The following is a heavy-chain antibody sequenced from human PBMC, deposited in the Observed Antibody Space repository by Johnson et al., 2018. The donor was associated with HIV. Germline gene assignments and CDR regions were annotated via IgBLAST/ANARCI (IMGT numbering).Heavy chain of an antibody. CDR2: MSYDGSKE. CDR3: ARDRFGSGRPNAFDM. D-gene: IGHD3-10*01. CDR1: GFSLSDYA. V-gene: IGHV3-30-3*01. J-gene: IGHJ3*02. Sequence: QVQLVESGGGVVQPGRSLRLSCAASGFSLSDYAIHWVRQAPVKGLEWVGVMSYDGSKENDADSVKGRFTISRDNSKNTVYLQMNTLRPEDTAVYYCARDRFGSGRPNAFDMWGQGTMVTVSS.